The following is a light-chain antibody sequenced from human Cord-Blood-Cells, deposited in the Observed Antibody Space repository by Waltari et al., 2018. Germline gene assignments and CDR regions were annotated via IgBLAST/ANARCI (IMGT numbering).Light chain of an antibody. CDR3: SSYTSSSTYV. V-gene: IGLV2-14*01. J-gene: IGLJ1*01. CDR1: SSAVGGYKY. CDR2: DVS. Sequence: QSALTQPASVSGSPGQSITISCTGTSSAVGGYKYVSWYQQHPGKAPKLMIYDVSNRPSGVSNRFSGYKSCNTASLTISGLQAEDEADYYCSSYTSSSTYVFGTGTKVTVL.